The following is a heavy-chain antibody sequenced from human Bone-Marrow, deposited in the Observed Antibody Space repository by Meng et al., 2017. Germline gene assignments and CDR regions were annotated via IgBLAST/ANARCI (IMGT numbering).Heavy chain of an antibody. Sequence: QVKRAQSGPELKKPGASGKPSCKPSGYTFAAYWIHWLRQAPGQGLEWMGRIDPNNDHTQYAQNFQGRVTMTSDTSISTVYMELNGLRSDDTAVYYCARDEDISAAGKLFGDYWGQGTLVTVSS. CDR1: GYTFAAYW. D-gene: IGHD6-13*01. CDR2: IDPNNDHT. V-gene: IGHV1-2*06. CDR3: ARDEDISAAGKLFGDY. J-gene: IGHJ4*02.